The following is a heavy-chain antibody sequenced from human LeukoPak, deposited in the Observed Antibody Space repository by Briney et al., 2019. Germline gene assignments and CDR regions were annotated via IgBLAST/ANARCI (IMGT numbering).Heavy chain of an antibody. V-gene: IGHV3-9*01. CDR2: ISWNSASI. CDR1: GFTFDDYA. D-gene: IGHD4-17*01. J-gene: IGHJ3*01. Sequence: TLRFSCAASGFTFDDYAMHWVRHGPGKGLEWVSGISWNSASIGYADSVKGRFTISRDNATNSLYLQMNSLRAEDTAQYFCARDPNGDYIVAFEFWGRGTVVTVSS. CDR3: ARDPNGDYIVAFEF.